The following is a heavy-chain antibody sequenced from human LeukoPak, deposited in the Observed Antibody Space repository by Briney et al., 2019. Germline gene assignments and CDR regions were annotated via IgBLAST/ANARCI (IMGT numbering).Heavy chain of an antibody. CDR3: VSFYETY. CDR2: INSDGSWT. J-gene: IGHJ4*02. Sequence: GGSLRLSCAASGNYWMHWVRQAPGKGLVWVSHINSDGSWTSYADSVKGRFTISKDNAKNTVYLQMNDLRAEDTAVYYCVSFYETYWGRGTLVTVSS. V-gene: IGHV3-74*01. CDR1: GNYW. D-gene: IGHD2-2*01.